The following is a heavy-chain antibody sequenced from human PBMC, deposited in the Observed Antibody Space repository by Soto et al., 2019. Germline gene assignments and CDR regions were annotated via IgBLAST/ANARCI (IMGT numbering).Heavy chain of an antibody. CDR1: GFTFSSYA. V-gene: IGHV3-30-3*01. Sequence: GGSLGLSCAAYGFTFSSYAMHWVRQAPGKGLEWVAVISYDGSNKYYADSVKGRFTISRDNSKNTLYLQMNSLRAEDTAVYYCARDRGDSSGGNYFDYWGQGTLVTVSS. D-gene: IGHD3-22*01. J-gene: IGHJ4*02. CDR2: ISYDGSNK. CDR3: ARDRGDSSGGNYFDY.